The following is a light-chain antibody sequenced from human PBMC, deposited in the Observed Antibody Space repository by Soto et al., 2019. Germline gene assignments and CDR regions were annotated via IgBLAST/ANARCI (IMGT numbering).Light chain of an antibody. CDR1: SSDVGGYNR. CDR2: DVT. CDR3: SSYTTSSTLEGV. V-gene: IGLV2-14*01. J-gene: IGLJ1*01. Sequence: QSALTQPASVSGSPGQSITMSCTGTSSDVGGYNRVSWYQQHPGKAPKLMIYDVTIRPSGVSNRFSGSKSGNTASLTISGRQAEDEAEYYCSSYTTSSTLEGVFGTGTKLTVL.